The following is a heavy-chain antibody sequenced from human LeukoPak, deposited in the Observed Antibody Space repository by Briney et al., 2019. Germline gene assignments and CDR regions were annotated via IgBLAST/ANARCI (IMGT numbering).Heavy chain of an antibody. V-gene: IGHV1-69*13. CDR2: IIPICGKA. J-gene: IGHJ4*02. CDR1: GCTFSSYA. Sequence: ASVKVSCKASGCTFSSYAISWVRQAPGQGLEWMGGIIPICGKANYAQKFQGRVTITADESMSTAYMELSSLRSEDTAVYYCARGSSWVIFASDYWGQGTLVTVSS. D-gene: IGHD3/OR15-3a*01. CDR3: ARGSSWVIFASDY.